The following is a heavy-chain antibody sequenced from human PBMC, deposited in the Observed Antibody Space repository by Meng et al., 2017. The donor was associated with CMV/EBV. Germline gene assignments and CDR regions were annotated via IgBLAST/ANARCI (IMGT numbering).Heavy chain of an antibody. V-gene: IGHV4-4*07. CDR2: IYTSGST. J-gene: IGHJ5*02. Sequence: PPQESGPGLVKPSATLPLTCPVSGGAISSYYWSWIRQPAGKGLEWIGRIYTSGSTNYNPSLKSRVTMSVDTSKNQFSLKLSSVTAADTAVYYCAREIVVVPAAIDNWFDPWGQGTLVTVSS. D-gene: IGHD2-2*02. CDR1: GGAISSYY. CDR3: AREIVVVPAAIDNWFDP.